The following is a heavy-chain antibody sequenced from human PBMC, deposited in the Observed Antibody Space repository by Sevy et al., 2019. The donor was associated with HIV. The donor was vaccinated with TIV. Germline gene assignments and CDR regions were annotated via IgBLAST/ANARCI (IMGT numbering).Heavy chain of an antibody. Sequence: SETLSLTCTVSGGSISSSSYYWGWIRQPPGKGLEWIGSIYYSGSTYYNPSLKSRVTISVDTSKNQFSLKLSSVTAADTAGYYCARQRNYYDSSGYYRGQDYYYGMDVWGQGTTVTVSS. V-gene: IGHV4-39*01. CDR3: ARQRNYYDSSGYYRGQDYYYGMDV. J-gene: IGHJ6*02. CDR1: GGSISSSSYY. CDR2: IYYSGST. D-gene: IGHD3-22*01.